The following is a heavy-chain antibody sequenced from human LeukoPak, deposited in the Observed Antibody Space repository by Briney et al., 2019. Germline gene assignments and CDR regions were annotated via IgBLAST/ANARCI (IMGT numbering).Heavy chain of an antibody. J-gene: IGHJ4*02. Sequence: PGGSLRLSCAASGFTFSSYAMSWVRQAPGKGLEWVSAISGSGGSTYYADSVKGRFTISRDNSKNTLYLQMNSLRPENTAVYYCAKRPSGSYYTQYYFDSWGQGPLSPSPQ. D-gene: IGHD3-10*01. V-gene: IGHV3-23*01. CDR1: GFTFSSYA. CDR2: ISGSGGST. CDR3: AKRPSGSYYTQYYFDS.